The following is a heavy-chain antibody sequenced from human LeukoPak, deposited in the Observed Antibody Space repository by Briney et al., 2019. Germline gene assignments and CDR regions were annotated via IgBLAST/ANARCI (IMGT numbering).Heavy chain of an antibody. CDR2: INPNSGDT. CDR3: ARGVPPSYSSAWYVNY. CDR1: GYTFTGYY. J-gene: IGHJ4*02. V-gene: IGHV1-2*02. D-gene: IGHD6-19*01. Sequence: ASVKVSCKASGYTFTGYYMHWVRQAPGQGLEWMGWINPNSGDTNYAQKFQGRVTMTRDTSISTAYMELSRLGSDDTAVYYCARGVPPSYSSAWYVNYWGQGALVTVAS.